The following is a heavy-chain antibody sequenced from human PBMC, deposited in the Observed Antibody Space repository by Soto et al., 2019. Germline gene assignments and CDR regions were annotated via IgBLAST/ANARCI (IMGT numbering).Heavy chain of an antibody. J-gene: IGHJ4*02. V-gene: IGHV4-59*01. Sequence: QVQLQESGPGLVKPSETLSLTCTVSGGSISSYYWSWIRQPPGKGLEWIGYIYYSGSTNYNPSLKRRVTISVDTSKNQFSLKLSSVTAADTAVYYCARGDERQWLGLTLDYWGQGTLVTVSS. CDR1: GGSISSYY. CDR3: ARGDERQWLGLTLDY. D-gene: IGHD6-19*01. CDR2: IYYSGST.